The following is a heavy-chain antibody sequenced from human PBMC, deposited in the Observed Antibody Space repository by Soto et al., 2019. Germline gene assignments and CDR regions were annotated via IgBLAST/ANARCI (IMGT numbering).Heavy chain of an antibody. D-gene: IGHD5-12*01. CDR2: ISGRGDST. V-gene: IGHV3-23*01. J-gene: IGHJ4*02. Sequence: EVQLLESGGGLVQPGGSLRLSCAASRLTFSRYAMSWVRQAPGKGLEWVSGISGRGDSTYYADSVKGRFTISRDNSNNTLFLQMNNLRAEDTAVYYCAKAFYREEDGYNSFDYWGQGNLVTVSS. CDR3: AKAFYREEDGYNSFDY. CDR1: RLTFSRYA.